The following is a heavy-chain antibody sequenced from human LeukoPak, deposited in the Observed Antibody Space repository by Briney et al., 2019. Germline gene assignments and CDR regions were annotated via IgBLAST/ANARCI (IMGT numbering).Heavy chain of an antibody. D-gene: IGHD3-9*01. V-gene: IGHV4-4*07. Sequence: SETLSLTCTVSGGSLSSYYWSWIRQPAGKGLEWIGRIYTSGSTNYNPSLKSRVTMSVDTSKNQFSLKLSSVTAADTAVYYCAGGRYFDWLLYSHYYYGMDVWGQGTTVTVSS. CDR1: GGSLSSYY. CDR2: IYTSGST. J-gene: IGHJ6*02. CDR3: AGGRYFDWLLYSHYYYGMDV.